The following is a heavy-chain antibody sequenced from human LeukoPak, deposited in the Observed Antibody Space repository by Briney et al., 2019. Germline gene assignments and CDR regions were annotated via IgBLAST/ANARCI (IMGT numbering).Heavy chain of an antibody. D-gene: IGHD2-15*01. CDR1: GFSFSNYD. CDR2: ISFDGTNK. CDR3: AKERCSGGSCYSAGEYFDY. J-gene: IGHJ4*02. V-gene: IGHV3-30*18. Sequence: TGGSLRLSCTTSGFSFSNYDIHWVRQAPGKGLEWVAVISFDGTNKYYADSVKGRFTISRDSSKNTLYLQMNRLRDEDTAVYYCAKERCSGGSCYSAGEYFDYWGQGTLVTVSS.